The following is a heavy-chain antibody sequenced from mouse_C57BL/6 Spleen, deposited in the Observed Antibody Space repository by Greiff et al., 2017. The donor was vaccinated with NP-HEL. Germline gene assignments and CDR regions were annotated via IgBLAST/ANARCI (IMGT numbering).Heavy chain of an antibody. CDR3: AKSITTVVADY. CDR2: IYPGSGNT. V-gene: IGHV1-76*01. J-gene: IGHJ2*01. Sequence: VQLVESGAELVRPGASVKLSCKASGYTFTDYYINWVKQRPGQGLEWIARIYPGSGNTYYNEKFKGKATLTAEKSSSTAYMQLSSLTSEDSAVYFCAKSITTVVADYWGQGTTLTVSS. D-gene: IGHD1-1*01. CDR1: GYTFTDYY.